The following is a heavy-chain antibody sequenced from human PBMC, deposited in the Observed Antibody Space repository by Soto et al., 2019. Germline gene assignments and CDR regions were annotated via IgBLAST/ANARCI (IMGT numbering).Heavy chain of an antibody. CDR2: IRWNSGSI. J-gene: IGHJ4*02. Sequence: EVQLVESGGGLVQPGRSLRLSCAASGFTFDDYAMHWVRQAPGTGLEWVSGIRWNSGSIGYADSVKGRVTISRDNAKNSLYLQMNSLRAEDTALYYCAKDYSIAEGRGHFDYWGQGTLVTVSS. D-gene: IGHD6-6*01. CDR3: AKDYSIAEGRGHFDY. V-gene: IGHV3-9*01. CDR1: GFTFDDYA.